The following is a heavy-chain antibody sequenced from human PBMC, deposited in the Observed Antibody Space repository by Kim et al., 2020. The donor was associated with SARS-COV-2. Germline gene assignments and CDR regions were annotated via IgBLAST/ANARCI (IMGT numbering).Heavy chain of an antibody. CDR1: GSSIGIGYY. V-gene: IGHV4-38-2*02. D-gene: IGHD6-19*01. CDR2: ISHTGNT. J-gene: IGHJ3*01. Sequence: SETLSLTCTVSGSSIGIGYYWAWIRQPPGRGLEWIGSISHTGNTYSNPSLRGRISISVDTSKRQFSLNVTSVTAADTAVYSCARLEITGWFHFDVWGQGT. CDR3: ARLEITGWFHFDV.